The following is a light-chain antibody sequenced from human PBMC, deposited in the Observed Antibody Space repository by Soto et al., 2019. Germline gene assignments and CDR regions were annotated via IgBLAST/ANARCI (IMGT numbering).Light chain of an antibody. J-gene: IGKJ1*01. CDR2: GAS. V-gene: IGKV3-20*01. Sequence: EIVLTQSPGTLSLSPGERATLSCRASQSVSSSYLAWYQQTPGQAPRLLIYGASSRATGIPDRFSGSGSGTDFTLTISRLAPEDFAVYYCQQYGSSPRTFGQGTKVEIK. CDR1: QSVSSSY. CDR3: QQYGSSPRT.